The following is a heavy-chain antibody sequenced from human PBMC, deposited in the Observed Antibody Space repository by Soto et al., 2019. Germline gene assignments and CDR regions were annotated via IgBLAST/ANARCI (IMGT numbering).Heavy chain of an antibody. D-gene: IGHD1-1*01. CDR1: GDTFSTYG. J-gene: IGHJ4*02. CDR3: AMAGGRQLERRGVCDY. V-gene: IGHV1-69*01. CDR2: IIPVFGKT. Sequence: QVQLVQSGAEVTKPGSSVTVSCKASGDTFSTYGFDWVRQAPGQRLEWMGGIIPVFGKTNYAQEFQGRLTIAADDSTSTVYMQLSSLTSEDTAVYYCAMAGGRQLERRGVCDYCGQGTLVTVSS.